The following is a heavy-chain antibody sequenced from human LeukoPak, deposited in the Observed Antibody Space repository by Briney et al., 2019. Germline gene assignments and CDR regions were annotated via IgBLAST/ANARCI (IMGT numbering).Heavy chain of an antibody. D-gene: IGHD2-21*02. CDR3: AKDGGVVTAPGAFDI. J-gene: IGHJ3*02. CDR1: GFTFSGHG. CDR2: ITGSGATT. V-gene: IGHV3-23*01. Sequence: PGGSLRLSCAASGFTFSGHGMNWVRQAPGKGLEWVSGITGSGATTYYADSVKGRFTISRDNSKNTLYLQMNSLRAEDTAVYYCAKDGGVVTAPGAFDIWGQGTMVTVSS.